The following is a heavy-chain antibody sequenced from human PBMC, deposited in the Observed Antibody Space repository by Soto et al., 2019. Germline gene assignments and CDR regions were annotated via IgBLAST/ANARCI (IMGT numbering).Heavy chain of an antibody. J-gene: IGHJ4*02. D-gene: IGHD1-7*01. CDR3: ASRDPGTSVDY. CDR1: GGSFTSNNW. CDR2: TYRTGST. Sequence: WETLSLTCAVSGGSFTSNNWWTWARQPPGQGPEWIGETYRTGSTNYNPSLKSRVTISLDKSENQFSLKVTSLTAADTAVYYCASRDPGTSVDYWGQGTLVTVSS. V-gene: IGHV4-4*02.